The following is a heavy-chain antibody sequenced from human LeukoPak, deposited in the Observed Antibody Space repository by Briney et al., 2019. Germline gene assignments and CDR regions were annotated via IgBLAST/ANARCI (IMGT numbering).Heavy chain of an antibody. CDR2: IYHSGST. J-gene: IGHJ5*02. CDR1: GGSISSGGYS. D-gene: IGHD3-3*01. V-gene: IGHV4-30-2*03. Sequence: PSETLSLTCAVSGGSISSGGYSWSWIRQPPGKGLEWIGYIYHSGSTYYNPSLKSRVTISVDTSKNQFSLKLSSVTAADTAVYYCARHKAYYDFWSGYYPNWFDPWGQGTLVTVSS. CDR3: ARHKAYYDFWSGYYPNWFDP.